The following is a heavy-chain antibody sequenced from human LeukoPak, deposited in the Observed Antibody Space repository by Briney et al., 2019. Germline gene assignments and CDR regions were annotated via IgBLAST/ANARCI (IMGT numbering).Heavy chain of an antibody. CDR1: GFTFSTYW. CDR2: IKQDGSEK. CDR3: ARDLEVYSTGWYSY. J-gene: IGHJ4*02. Sequence: GGSLRLSCAASGFTFSTYWMSWVRQAPGKGLEWVANIKQDGSEKYYVDSVKGRFTISRDNVKNSLYLQMNSLRAEDTAVYFCARDLEVYSTGWYSYWGQGTLVTVSS. D-gene: IGHD6-19*01. V-gene: IGHV3-7*01.